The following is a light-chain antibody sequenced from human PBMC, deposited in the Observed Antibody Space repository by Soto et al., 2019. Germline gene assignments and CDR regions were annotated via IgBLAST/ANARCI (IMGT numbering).Light chain of an antibody. V-gene: IGLV1-40*01. Sequence: QSVLTQPPSVSEAPGQRVTISCTGSSSNIGAGYEAHWYQQVPGTAPKLLIYENNNRPSGVPDRFSGSKSGTSASLAITGLQAEDEAEYSCQSYDRSLSGYVFGTGTKVTVL. CDR2: ENN. CDR1: SSNIGAGYE. CDR3: QSYDRSLSGYV. J-gene: IGLJ1*01.